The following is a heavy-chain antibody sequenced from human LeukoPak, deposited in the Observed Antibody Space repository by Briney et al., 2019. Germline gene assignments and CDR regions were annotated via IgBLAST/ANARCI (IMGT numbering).Heavy chain of an antibody. D-gene: IGHD5-12*01. V-gene: IGHV1-8*01. CDR1: GYTFTSYD. CDR3: ARGIRVAPGAFDI. CDR2: MNPNSGNT. J-gene: IGHJ3*02. Sequence: ASVKVSCKASGYTFTSYDINWVRQATGQGLEWMGWMNPNSGNTGYAQKFQGRVTMTRDTSISTAYMELSRLRSDDTAVYYCARGIRVAPGAFDIWGQGTMVTVSS.